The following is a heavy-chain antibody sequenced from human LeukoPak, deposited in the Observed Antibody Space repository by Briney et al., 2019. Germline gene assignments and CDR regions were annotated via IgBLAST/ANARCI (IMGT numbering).Heavy chain of an antibody. CDR3: TRGHGKSRQYLVDFDY. Sequence: ASVTVSCKASGYTFAAHYIHWVRHAPGQGLEWMGWIDPNSGDTLYAQNFQGRVTITSDTSVNTVYMDLSGLRSDDTAVYFCTRGHGKSRQYLVDFDYWGQGTLVTVSS. CDR1: GYTFAAHY. V-gene: IGHV1-2*02. D-gene: IGHD6-13*01. J-gene: IGHJ4*02. CDR2: IDPNSGDT.